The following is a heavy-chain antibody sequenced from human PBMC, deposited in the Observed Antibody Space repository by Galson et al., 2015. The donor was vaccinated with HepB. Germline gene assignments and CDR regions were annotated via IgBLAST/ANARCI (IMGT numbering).Heavy chain of an antibody. CDR2: IDPSDSYT. D-gene: IGHD3-10*01. V-gene: IGHV5-10-1*01. J-gene: IGHJ6*02. Sequence: QSGAEVKKPGESLRISCKGSGYSFTSYWISWVRQMPGKGLEWMGRIDPSDSYTNYSPSFQGHVTISADKSISTAYLQWSSLKASDTAMYYCARLSEITMVRGVIHYYGMDVWGQGTTVTVSS. CDR1: GYSFTSYW. CDR3: ARLSEITMVRGVIHYYGMDV.